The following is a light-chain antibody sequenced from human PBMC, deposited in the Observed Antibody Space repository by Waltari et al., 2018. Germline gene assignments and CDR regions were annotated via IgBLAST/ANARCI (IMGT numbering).Light chain of an antibody. V-gene: IGLV4-69*01. Sequence: QLVLTQSPSASASLGASVTLTCTLSSGHITTVIARHQQQPGKGPRYLMKVNSDGSHRKGDDIPDRFSGSGSGPERYLTISSLQSEDEADYYCETGGHGTWVFGGGTKLTVL. CDR1: SGHITTV. CDR2: VNSDGSH. J-gene: IGLJ3*02. CDR3: ETGGHGTWV.